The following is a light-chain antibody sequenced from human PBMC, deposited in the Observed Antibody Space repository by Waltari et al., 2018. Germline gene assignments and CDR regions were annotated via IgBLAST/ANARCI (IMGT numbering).Light chain of an antibody. V-gene: IGKV3-20*01. CDR1: QSVSRS. Sequence: EIVLTQSPGTLSLSPGERATLSCRPSQSVSRSLARYLQKPGQAPRLLIYGASNRAAGIPDRFSGSGSGTDFSLTISRLEPEDFAVYYCQHYVRLPATFGQGTKVEIK. J-gene: IGKJ1*01. CDR3: QHYVRLPAT. CDR2: GAS.